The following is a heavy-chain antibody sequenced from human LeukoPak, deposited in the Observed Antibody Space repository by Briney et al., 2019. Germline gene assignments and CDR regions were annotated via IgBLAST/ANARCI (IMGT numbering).Heavy chain of an antibody. CDR2: IYYSGST. Sequence: SETLSLTCTVSGGSISSSSYYWGWIRQPPGKGLEWIGSIYYSGSTYYNPSLKSRVTISVDTSKNQFSLKLSSVTAADTAVYYCARRLRYCTNGVCSNWFDHWGQGTLVTVSS. CDR1: GGSISSSSYY. V-gene: IGHV4-39*01. CDR3: ARRLRYCTNGVCSNWFDH. D-gene: IGHD2-8*01. J-gene: IGHJ5*02.